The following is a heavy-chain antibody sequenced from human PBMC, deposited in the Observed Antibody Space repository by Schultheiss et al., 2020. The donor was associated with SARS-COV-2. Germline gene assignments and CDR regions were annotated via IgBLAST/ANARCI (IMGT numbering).Heavy chain of an antibody. CDR2: ISPYNGNT. V-gene: IGHV1-18*04. CDR1: GYTFTGYY. CDR3: ASHDYGDYVRGAFDI. J-gene: IGHJ3*02. Sequence: ASVKVSCKASGYTFTGYYMHWVRQAPGQGLEWMGWISPYNGNTNYAQKLQGRVTMTTDTSTSTAYMELRSLRSDDTAVYYCASHDYGDYVRGAFDIWGQGTMVTVSS. D-gene: IGHD4-17*01.